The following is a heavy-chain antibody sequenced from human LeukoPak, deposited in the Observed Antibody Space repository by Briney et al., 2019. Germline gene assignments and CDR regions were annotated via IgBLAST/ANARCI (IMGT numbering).Heavy chain of an antibody. CDR2: IKQDGSEK. Sequence: GGSLILSCAASGFTFSSYWMSWVRQAPGKGLEWVANIKQDGSEKYYVDSVKGRFTISRDNAKNSLYLQMNSLRAEDMAVYYCARDRTDLAYYFDYWGQGTLVTVSS. CDR1: GFTFSSYW. J-gene: IGHJ4*02. CDR3: ARDRTDLAYYFDY. V-gene: IGHV3-7*01.